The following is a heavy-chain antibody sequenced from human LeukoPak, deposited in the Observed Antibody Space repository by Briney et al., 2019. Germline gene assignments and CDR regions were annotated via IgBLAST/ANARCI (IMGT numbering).Heavy chain of an antibody. Sequence: PSETLSLTCTVSGGSISSYYWSWIRQPPGKGLEWIGYIYYSGSTNYNPSLKSRVTISVDTSKNQFSLKLSSVTAADTAVYYCARVGYYGSDREGTADYWGQGTLVTVSS. D-gene: IGHD3-10*01. CDR1: GGSISSYY. CDR3: ARVGYYGSDREGTADY. CDR2: IYYSGST. V-gene: IGHV4-59*01. J-gene: IGHJ4*02.